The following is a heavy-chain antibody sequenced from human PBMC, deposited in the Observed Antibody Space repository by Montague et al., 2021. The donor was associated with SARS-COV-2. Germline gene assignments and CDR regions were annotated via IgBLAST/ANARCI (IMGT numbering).Heavy chain of an antibody. D-gene: IGHD3-9*01. J-gene: IGHJ4*02. CDR2: IYSSGST. Sequence: SETLSLTCTVSGGSISSYYWSWIRQPPGKGLEWIGYIYSSGSTNYNPSLKSRVTISVDTSKNQFSPKLSSVTAADTAVYYCARTGFGDYDIWTGYTVHAFDTWGQGTLVTVSS. CDR3: ARTGFGDYDIWTGYTVHAFDT. V-gene: IGHV4-59*01. CDR1: GGSISSYY.